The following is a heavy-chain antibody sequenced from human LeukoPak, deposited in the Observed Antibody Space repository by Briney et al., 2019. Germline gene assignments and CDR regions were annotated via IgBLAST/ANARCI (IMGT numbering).Heavy chain of an antibody. CDR3: VKASSSSPQYNWFDA. Sequence: PGGSLRHSCAASGFTFSTYAMSWVRQAPGKGLEXVXXVSGTGGRTYYADXVKGRFTISRDNSKNTLYLQMNSLRAEDTALYYCVKASSSSPQYNWFDAWGQGTLVTVSS. J-gene: IGHJ5*02. D-gene: IGHD6-6*01. CDR1: GFTFSTYA. V-gene: IGHV3-23*01. CDR2: VSGTGGRT.